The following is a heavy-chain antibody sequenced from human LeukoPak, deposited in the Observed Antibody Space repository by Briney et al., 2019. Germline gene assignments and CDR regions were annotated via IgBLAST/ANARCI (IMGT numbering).Heavy chain of an antibody. J-gene: IGHJ5*02. CDR1: GYTFTGYY. Sequence: ASVKVSCKASGYTFTGYYMHWVRQAPGQGLEWMGWINPNSGGTNYAQKFQGRVTMTRDTSTSTAYMELSRLRSDDTAVYYCARSPPHLSVVVVAATPNWFDPWGQGTLVTVSS. D-gene: IGHD2-15*01. CDR3: ARSPPHLSVVVVAATPNWFDP. CDR2: INPNSGGT. V-gene: IGHV1-2*02.